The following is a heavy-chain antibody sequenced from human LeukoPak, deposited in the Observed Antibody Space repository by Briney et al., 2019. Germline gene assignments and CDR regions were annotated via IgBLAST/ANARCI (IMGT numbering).Heavy chain of an antibody. CDR1: GFSVSSNY. V-gene: IGHV3-53*01. J-gene: IGHJ4*02. D-gene: IGHD3-9*01. CDR3: ARELTGYDVRYFDY. Sequence: PGGSRRLSCAASGFSVSSNYMSWVRQAPGKGLEWVSVIYSGGTTYYADSVKGRFTISRDNSKNTLYLQMNSLRAEDTAVYYCARELTGYDVRYFDYWGQGTLVTVSS. CDR2: IYSGGTT.